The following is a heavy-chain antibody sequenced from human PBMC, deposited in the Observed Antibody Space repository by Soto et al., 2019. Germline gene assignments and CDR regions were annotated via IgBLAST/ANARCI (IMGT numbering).Heavy chain of an antibody. D-gene: IGHD3-3*01. CDR2: ISVFNGNT. CDR1: GYNFTRYE. Sequence: QVQLVQSGAEVKKPGASVKVSCKASGYNFTRYEITWVRQAPGQGLEWMGWISVFNGNTNYAEKFQGRVTMTTDTSTSTAYMEVRSLRSDHTAVYFCARDARGMTILGVVIIMDVWGQGTTVTVSS. CDR3: ARDARGMTILGVVIIMDV. V-gene: IGHV1-18*04. J-gene: IGHJ6*02.